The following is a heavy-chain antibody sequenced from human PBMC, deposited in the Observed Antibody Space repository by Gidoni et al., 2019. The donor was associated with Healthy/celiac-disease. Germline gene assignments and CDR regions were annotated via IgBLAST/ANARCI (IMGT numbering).Heavy chain of an antibody. V-gene: IGHV3-15*01. J-gene: IGHJ4*02. CDR3: TTDFGGYDFGY. CDR2: IKSKTDGGTT. CDR1: GVPFRNDG. D-gene: IGHD5-12*01. Sequence: EVTLVESGVCLVKPGGALRLSCAVSGVPFRNDGMSWVRQAPGKGLEWVGRIKSKTDGGTTDYAAPVKGRFTISRDDSKNTLYLKMNSLKTEDTAVYYCTTDFGGYDFGYWGQGTLVTVSS.